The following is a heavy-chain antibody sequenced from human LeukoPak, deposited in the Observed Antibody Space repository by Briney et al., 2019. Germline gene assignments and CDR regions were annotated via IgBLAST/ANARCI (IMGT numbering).Heavy chain of an antibody. J-gene: IGHJ4*02. CDR3: ARGDRRITMVRGVTDRPEYYFDY. D-gene: IGHD3-10*01. Sequence: GASVKVSCKASGYTFTSYYMHWVRQAPGQGLEWMGIINPSGGSTSYAQKFQGRVTMTRDTSTSTVYMELSSLRSEDTAVYYCARGDRRITMVRGVTDRPEYYFDYWGQGTLVTVSS. CDR1: GYTFTSYY. V-gene: IGHV1-46*01. CDR2: INPSGGST.